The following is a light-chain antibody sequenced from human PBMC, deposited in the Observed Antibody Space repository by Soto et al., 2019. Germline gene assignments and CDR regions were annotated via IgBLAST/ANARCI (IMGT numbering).Light chain of an antibody. CDR2: RNN. V-gene: IGLV1-47*01. CDR3: AAWDDSLSVLYV. CDR1: SSNTGSNY. Sequence: QSVLTQPPSASGTPGQRVTISCSGSSSNTGSNYVYCYQQLPGTAPKLLIYRNNQRPSGVPDRFSGSKSGTSASLAISGLRSEDEADYYCAAWDDSLSVLYVFGTGTKVTVL. J-gene: IGLJ1*01.